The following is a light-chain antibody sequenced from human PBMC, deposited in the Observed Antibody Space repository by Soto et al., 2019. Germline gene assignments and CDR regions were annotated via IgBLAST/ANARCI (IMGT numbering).Light chain of an antibody. Sequence: EIMMTQSPATLSVTPGDRATLSCRASESVTSSLAWYQQKPGQPPRLLIYDTSNRATGIPARFSGSGSGTDFTLTISSLEPEDFAVYYCQQFSSYPLTFGGGTKVDIK. CDR3: QQFSSYPLT. CDR2: DTS. J-gene: IGKJ4*01. CDR1: ESVTSS. V-gene: IGKV3D-11*03.